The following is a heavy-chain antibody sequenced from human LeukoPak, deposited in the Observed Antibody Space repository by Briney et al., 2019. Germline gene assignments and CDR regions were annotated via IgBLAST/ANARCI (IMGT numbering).Heavy chain of an antibody. Sequence: SETLSLTCTVSGGSIRSYYWSWIRQPAGKGLEWIGRIYTTVSTNYNPSTNYNPSLKSRVSMSVDMSKNQFSLKLSSVTAADTAVYYCAREVLVVVPAAKTGLYYYYYMDVWGKGTTVTVSS. CDR3: AREVLVVVPAAKTGLYYYYYMDV. J-gene: IGHJ6*03. CDR1: GGSIRSYY. V-gene: IGHV4-59*12. CDR2: IYTTVSTNYNPST. D-gene: IGHD2-2*01.